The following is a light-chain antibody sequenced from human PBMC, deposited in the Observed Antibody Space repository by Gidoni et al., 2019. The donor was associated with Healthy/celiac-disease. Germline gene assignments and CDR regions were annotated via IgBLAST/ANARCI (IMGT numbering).Light chain of an antibody. CDR1: QSVSSY. CDR2: DAS. Sequence: EIVLTQSPATLALSPGERATLSCRASQSVSSYLAWYQQKPGQAPRLLIYDASNRATGIPARFSGSGSGTDFTLTISRLEPEGFAVYYCQQRSNWPPYTFGQGTKLEIK. CDR3: QQRSNWPPYT. J-gene: IGKJ2*01. V-gene: IGKV3-11*01.